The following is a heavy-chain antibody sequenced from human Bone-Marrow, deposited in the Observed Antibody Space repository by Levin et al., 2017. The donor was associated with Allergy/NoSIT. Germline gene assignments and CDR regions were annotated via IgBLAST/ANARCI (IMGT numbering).Heavy chain of an antibody. CDR2: ITGDGSNK. J-gene: IGHJ4*02. CDR1: GFPFITYG. CDR3: AKGGDFDY. V-gene: IGHV3-30*18. Sequence: SGGSLRLSCAASGFPFITYGIQWVRQAPGKGLEWVALITGDGSNKYYADPVKGRFTISRDNSKNTVYLQMNSLRVEDTAVYYCAKGGDFDYWGLGTVVTVSS. D-gene: IGHD1-26*01.